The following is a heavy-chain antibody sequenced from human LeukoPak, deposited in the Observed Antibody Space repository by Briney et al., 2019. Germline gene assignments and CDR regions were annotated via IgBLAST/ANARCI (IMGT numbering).Heavy chain of an antibody. CDR3: AGINDYGDPTGAFDI. D-gene: IGHD4-17*01. J-gene: IGHJ3*02. V-gene: IGHV3-21*01. CDR1: GFTFSSYW. CDR2: ISSTSSYI. Sequence: GGSLRLSCAASGFTFSSYWMSWVRQAPGKGLEWVSSISSTSSYIYYADSVKGRFTISRDNAKNSLYLQMNSLRVEDTAVYYCAGINDYGDPTGAFDIWGQGTMVTVSS.